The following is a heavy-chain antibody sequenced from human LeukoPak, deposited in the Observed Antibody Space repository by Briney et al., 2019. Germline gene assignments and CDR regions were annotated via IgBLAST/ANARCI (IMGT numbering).Heavy chain of an antibody. CDR2: ISYDGSNK. J-gene: IGHJ4*02. CDR3: AKEPYDYYDSSGYYPDY. D-gene: IGHD3-22*01. V-gene: IGHV3-30*18. CDR1: GFTLSNSA. Sequence: GGSLRLSCAASGFTLSNSAMTWVRQAPGKGLEWVAVISYDGSNKYYADSVKGRFTISRDNSKNTLYLQMNSLRAEDTAVYYCAKEPYDYYDSSGYYPDYWGQGTLVTVSS.